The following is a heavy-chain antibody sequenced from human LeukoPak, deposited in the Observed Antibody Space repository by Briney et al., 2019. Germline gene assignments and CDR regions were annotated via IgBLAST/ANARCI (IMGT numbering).Heavy chain of an antibody. CDR3: AKEVGYDSSGYDDF. V-gene: IGHV3-21*04. CDR1: GFTFSIYS. CDR2: ISTGSSSI. Sequence: GGSLRLSCAVSGFTFSIYSMNWVRQAPGKGLEWVSPISTGSSSIFYADSVKGRFTISRGNGKNSLYLQMNSLRAEDTALYYCAKEVGYDSSGYDDFWGQGTLVTVSS. D-gene: IGHD3-22*01. J-gene: IGHJ4*02.